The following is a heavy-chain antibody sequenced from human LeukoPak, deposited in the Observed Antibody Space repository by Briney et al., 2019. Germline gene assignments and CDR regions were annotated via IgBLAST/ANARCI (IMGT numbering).Heavy chain of an antibody. V-gene: IGHV1-2*02. CDR3: AKRSITAQYYFDY. J-gene: IGHJ4*02. CDR1: GYTFTGYH. CDR2: INHNSGDT. Sequence: ASVKVSCKASGYTFTGYHLHWVGQAPGQGLEWMGWINHNSGDTNYAQKFQGRVNMTRDTSISTAYMELSRLRSDDTAVYYCAKRSITAQYYFDYWGQGTLVTVSS. D-gene: IGHD6-6*01.